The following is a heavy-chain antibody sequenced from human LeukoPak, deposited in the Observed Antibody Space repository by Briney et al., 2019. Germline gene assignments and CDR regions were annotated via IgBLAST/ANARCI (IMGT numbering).Heavy chain of an antibody. J-gene: IGHJ3*01. D-gene: IGHD3-9*01. CDR1: GFTFSSYS. CDR3: ARDGGVLRYFDWFV. CDR2: ISTSSSYI. V-gene: IGHV3-21*01. Sequence: PGGSLRLSCAAYGFTFSSYSMNWVRQAPGKGLEWVSFISTSSSYIYYADSVKGRFTISRDNAKNSLYLEMNSLRAEDTAVYYCARDGGVLRYFDWFVWGQGTMVTVSS.